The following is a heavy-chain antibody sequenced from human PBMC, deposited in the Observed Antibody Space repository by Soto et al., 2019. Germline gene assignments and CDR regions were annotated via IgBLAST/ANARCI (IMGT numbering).Heavy chain of an antibody. CDR2: SGSSGSKI. J-gene: IGHJ4*02. V-gene: IGHV3-48*03. CDR1: GFTFSYNE. CDR3: ERGGSGCPVEY. D-gene: IGHD6-19*01. Sequence: PGGSLRLSCVGSGFTFSYNEMNWVRQTPGKGLEWVSFSGSSGSKIYYAESVKGRFTISRDNAKNSLFLQMNSLRAEDTGVYYCERGGSGCPVEYWGQGALVTVSS.